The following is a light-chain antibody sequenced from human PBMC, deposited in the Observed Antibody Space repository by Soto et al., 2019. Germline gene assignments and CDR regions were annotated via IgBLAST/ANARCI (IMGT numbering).Light chain of an antibody. CDR2: GAS. CDR3: QQYNNWPPGT. V-gene: IGKV3D-15*01. J-gene: IGKJ2*02. CDR1: QSVSSN. Sequence: EIVMTQSPATLSVSLGERATLSCRASQSVSSNLACYQQKPGQAHRLLIYGASTRATGIPARFSGSGSGTEFTLTISSLQSEDFAVYYCQQYNNWPPGTFGQGTKLEI.